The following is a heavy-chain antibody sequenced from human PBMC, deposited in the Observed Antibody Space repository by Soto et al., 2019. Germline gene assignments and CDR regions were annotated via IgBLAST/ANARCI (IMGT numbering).Heavy chain of an antibody. CDR2: IIPIFGTA. J-gene: IGHJ4*02. V-gene: IGHV1-69*06. CDR3: AGDRPSSSVSAAYSFDS. Sequence: QVQLVQSGAEVKKPGSSVKVSCKASGGTFSSYAISWVRQAPGQGLEWMGGIIPIFGTANYAQKFQGRVTITGDKSTSTAYMELSSLRSEATAVYYCAGDRPSSSVSAAYSFDSWGQGPLVPVSS. D-gene: IGHD6-6*01. CDR1: GGTFSSYA.